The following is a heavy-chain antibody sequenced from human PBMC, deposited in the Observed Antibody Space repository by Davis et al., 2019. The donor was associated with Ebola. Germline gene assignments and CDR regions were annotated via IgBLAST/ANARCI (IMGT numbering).Heavy chain of an antibody. V-gene: IGHV4-34*01. Sequence: MPGGSLRLSCAVYGGSFSGYYWSWIRQPPGKGLEWIGEINHSGSTNYNPSLKSRVTISVDTSKNQFSLKLSSVTAADTAVYYCARTTYVVPAASYYFYYYMDVWGKGTTVTVSS. CDR3: ARTTYVVPAASYYFYYYMDV. CDR1: GGSFSGYY. D-gene: IGHD2-2*01. J-gene: IGHJ6*03. CDR2: INHSGST.